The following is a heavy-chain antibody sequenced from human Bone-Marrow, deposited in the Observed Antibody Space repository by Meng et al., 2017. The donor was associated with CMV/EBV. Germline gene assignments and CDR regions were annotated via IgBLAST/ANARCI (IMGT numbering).Heavy chain of an antibody. CDR2: IKSKTDGGTT. CDR1: GFTFSSYA. J-gene: IGHJ5*02. Sequence: GESLKISCAASGFTFSSYAMHWVRQAPGKGLEWVGRIKSKTDGGTTDYAAPVKGRFTISRDDSKNTLYLQMNSLKTEDTAVYYCTTGFGYVLSWGQGTLVTVSS. CDR3: TTGFGYVLS. V-gene: IGHV3-15*01. D-gene: IGHD2-2*01.